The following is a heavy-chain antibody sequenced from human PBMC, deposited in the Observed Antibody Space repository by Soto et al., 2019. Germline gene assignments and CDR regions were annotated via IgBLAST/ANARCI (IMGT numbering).Heavy chain of an antibody. V-gene: IGHV2-26*01. Sequence: QVTVKESGPVLVKPTETLTLTCTVSGFSLSNAGLGVSWIRQPPGKALEWLAHIFSNDEKSYSTSLKNRLTISKDTTKNQVVLTMTNIDPVVTTRSYCASPYGTGGYWFDPWGQGTLVTVSS. J-gene: IGHJ5*02. CDR2: IFSNDEK. D-gene: IGHD2-8*01. CDR1: GFSLSNAGLG. CDR3: ASPYGTGGYWFDP.